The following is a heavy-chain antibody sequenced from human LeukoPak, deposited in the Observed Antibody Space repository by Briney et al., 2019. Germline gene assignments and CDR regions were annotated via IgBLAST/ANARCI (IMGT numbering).Heavy chain of an antibody. J-gene: IGHJ3*02. CDR2: INAGNGNT. CDR1: GYTFTSYA. CDR3: ARDVLGGEHAFDI. Sequence: ASVKVSCKASGYTFTSYAMHWVRQAPGQRLEWMGWINAGNGNTKYSQKFQGRVTITRDTSASTAYMELSSLRSEDTAVYYCARDVLGGEHAFDIWGQGTMVTVSS. D-gene: IGHD1-26*01. V-gene: IGHV1-3*01.